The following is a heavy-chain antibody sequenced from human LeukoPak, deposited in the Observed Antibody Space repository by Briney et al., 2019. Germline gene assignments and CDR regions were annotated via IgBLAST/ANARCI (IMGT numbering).Heavy chain of an antibody. CDR3: ARASSGSYWTFDP. D-gene: IGHD1-26*01. CDR1: GFTVSSNY. CDR2: IYSGGST. J-gene: IGHJ5*02. V-gene: IGHV3-53*01. Sequence: PGGSLRLSCAASGFTVSSNYMSWARQAPGKGLEWVSVIYSGGSTYYADSVKGRFTISRDNSENTLYLQMNSLRAEDTAVYYCARASSGSYWTFDPWGQGTLVTVSS.